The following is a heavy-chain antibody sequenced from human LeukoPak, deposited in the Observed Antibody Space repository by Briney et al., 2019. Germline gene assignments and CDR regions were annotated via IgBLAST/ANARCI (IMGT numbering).Heavy chain of an antibody. CDR3: ARGGRSAFDV. V-gene: IGHV4-4*02. CDR2: ILHIGVT. Sequence: SETLSLTCAVSGGSISSDHWWRWVRQPPGKSLEWIGEILHIGVTNYKPSLKSRVSMSVDKSRHQFSLNLRSMTAADTAVYFCARGGRSAFDVWGPGTKVIVSS. CDR1: GGSISSDHW. J-gene: IGHJ3*01.